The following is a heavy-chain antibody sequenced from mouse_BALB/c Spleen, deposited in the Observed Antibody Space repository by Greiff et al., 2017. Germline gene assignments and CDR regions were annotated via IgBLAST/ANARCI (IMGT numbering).Heavy chain of an antibody. D-gene: IGHD1-1*01. V-gene: IGHV14-4*02. CDR1: GFNIKDYY. J-gene: IGHJ4*01. CDR3: FITTVVAYYYAMDY. Sequence: VHVKQSGAELVRSGASVKLSCTASGFNIKDYYMHWVKQRPEQGLEWIGWIDPENGDTEYAPKFQGKATMTADTSSNTAYLQLSSLTSEDTAVYYCFITTVVAYYYAMDYWGQGTSVTVSS. CDR2: IDPENGDT.